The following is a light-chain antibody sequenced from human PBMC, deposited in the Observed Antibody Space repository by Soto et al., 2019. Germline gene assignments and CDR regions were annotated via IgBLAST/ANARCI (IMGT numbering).Light chain of an antibody. CDR3: CSYASSSTWV. Sequence: QSALTQPASVSGSPGQSITISCTGTSRDVGSYNLVSWYQQYPGKAPKLMVYEGSKRPSGVSNRFSGSKSGNTASLTISGFQAEDEADYYCCSYASSSTWVFGGGTKLTVL. CDR1: SRDVGSYNL. CDR2: EGS. V-gene: IGLV2-23*01. J-gene: IGLJ3*02.